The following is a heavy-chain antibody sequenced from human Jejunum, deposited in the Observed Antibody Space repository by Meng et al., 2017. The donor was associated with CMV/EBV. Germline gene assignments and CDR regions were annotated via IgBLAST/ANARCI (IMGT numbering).Heavy chain of an antibody. CDR1: GFTFRNYP. CDR3: ARENDYNNYFDY. CDR2: ISYDGDNK. D-gene: IGHD4-11*01. Sequence: SGFTFRNYPMHWVRQAPGKGLEWVAGISYDGDNKYHTDSVMGRFTISRDNSKNTLFLQMNGLRGEDTAIYYCARENDYNNYFDYWGRGTQVTVSS. J-gene: IGHJ4*02. V-gene: IGHV3-30*03.